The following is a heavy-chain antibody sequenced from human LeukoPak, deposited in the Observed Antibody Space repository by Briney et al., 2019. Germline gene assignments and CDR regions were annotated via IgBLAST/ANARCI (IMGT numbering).Heavy chain of an antibody. V-gene: IGHV4-59*01. CDR3: ARGGYSYGYLHWFDP. J-gene: IGHJ5*02. Sequence: SEALSLTCTVSGGSISSYYWSWIRQPPGKGLEWIGYIYYSGSTNYNPSLKSRVTISVDTSKNQFSLKLSSVTAADTAVYYCARGGYSYGYLHWFDPWGQGTLVTVSS. CDR1: GGSISSYY. CDR2: IYYSGST. D-gene: IGHD5-18*01.